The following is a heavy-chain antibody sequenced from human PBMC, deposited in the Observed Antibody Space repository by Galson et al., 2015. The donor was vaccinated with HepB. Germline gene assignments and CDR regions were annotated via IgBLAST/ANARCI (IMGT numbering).Heavy chain of an antibody. J-gene: IGHJ6*02. CDR3: ARVQDGSRTPGAYYYYYGMDV. CDR2: IIPILGIA. Sequence: SVKVSCKASGGTFSSYTISWVRQAPGQGLEWMGRIIPILGIANYAQKFQGRVTITADKSTSTAYMELSSLRSEDTAVYYCARVQDGSRTPGAYYYYYGMDVWGQGTTVTVSS. V-gene: IGHV1-69*02. CDR1: GGTFSSYT. D-gene: IGHD1-26*01.